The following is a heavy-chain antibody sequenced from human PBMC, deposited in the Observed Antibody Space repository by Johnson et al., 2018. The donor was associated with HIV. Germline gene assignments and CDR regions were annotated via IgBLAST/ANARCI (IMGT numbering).Heavy chain of an antibody. V-gene: IGHV3-49*03. CDR2: IRSKPYGGTT. CDR1: GFTFGDYA. Sequence: VQLVESGGGLVQPGRSLRLSCSASGFTFGDYAMSWFRQAPGKGLEWVGFIRSKPYGGTTEYAASVKGRFTISRDDSKSIVYLQMNSLKTEDTAVNYCAKDPAVVPPICFDVWGQGTVVTVSS. D-gene: IGHD3-22*01. J-gene: IGHJ3*01. CDR3: AKDPAVVPPICFDV.